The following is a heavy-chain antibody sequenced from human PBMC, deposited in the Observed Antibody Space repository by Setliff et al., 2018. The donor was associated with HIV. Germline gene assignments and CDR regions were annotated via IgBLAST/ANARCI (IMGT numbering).Heavy chain of an antibody. Sequence: SETLSLTCAVFGGSFTDIGGSFTDYYWIWIRQPPGKGLEWIGEINHSGSATYNPSLKSPVSISVDTSKNQFSLKLKSVTAADTAVYYCARDSDGSSYYHFAHWSQGTLVTVSS. CDR2: INHSGSA. CDR1: GGSFTDIGGSFTDYY. J-gene: IGHJ4*02. CDR3: ARDSDGSSYYHFAH. D-gene: IGHD3-22*01. V-gene: IGHV4-34*01.